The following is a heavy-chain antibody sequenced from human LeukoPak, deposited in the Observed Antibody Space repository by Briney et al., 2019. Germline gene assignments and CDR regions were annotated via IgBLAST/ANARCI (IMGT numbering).Heavy chain of an antibody. V-gene: IGHV3-11*06. J-gene: IGHJ4*02. CDR3: ARDGYGSGTFDY. CDR1: GFTFSDYY. Sequence: GGSLRLSRAASGFTFSDYYMSWSRPAPGKGLEWVSYISSSSSYTNYADSVKGRFTISRDNAKNSLYLQMNSLRAEDTAVYYCARDGYGSGTFDYWGQGTLVTVSS. D-gene: IGHD3-10*01. CDR2: ISSSSSYT.